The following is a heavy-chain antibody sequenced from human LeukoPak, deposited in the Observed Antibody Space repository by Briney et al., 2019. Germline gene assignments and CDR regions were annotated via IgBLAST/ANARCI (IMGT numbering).Heavy chain of an antibody. CDR2: INPNSGGT. J-gene: IGHJ4*02. Sequence: ASVKVSCKASGYTFTGYYMHWVRQAPGQGLEWMGWINPNSGGTNYAQKFQGRVTMTRDTSISTAYMELSRLRSDDTAVYYCADTQYQYSSSYRAGFDYWGQGALVTVSS. CDR1: GYTFTGYY. CDR3: ADTQYQYSSSYRAGFDY. V-gene: IGHV1-2*02. D-gene: IGHD6-13*01.